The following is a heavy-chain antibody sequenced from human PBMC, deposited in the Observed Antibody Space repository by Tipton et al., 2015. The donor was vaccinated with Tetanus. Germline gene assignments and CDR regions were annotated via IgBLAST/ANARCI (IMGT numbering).Heavy chain of an antibody. Sequence: TLSLTCTVSGASVSSGGYYWSWIRRPPGKGLEWIGYIHYSGTTNYNPSVKSRVTISVDTSKSQFSLNLSSVTAADAAVYYCARENWSYGNSFDYWARESRSPSPQ. J-gene: IGHJ4*02. CDR1: GASVSSGGYY. CDR2: IHYSGTT. CDR3: ARENWSYGNSFDY. V-gene: IGHV4-61*08. D-gene: IGHD3-16*01.